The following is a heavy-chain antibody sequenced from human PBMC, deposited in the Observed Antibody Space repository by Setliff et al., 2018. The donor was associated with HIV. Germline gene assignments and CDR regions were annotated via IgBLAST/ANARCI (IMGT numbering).Heavy chain of an antibody. CDR3: AREQMTTVNYFDY. V-gene: IGHV4-39*02. CDR2: VYYSGST. J-gene: IGHJ4*02. D-gene: IGHD4-4*01. CDR1: GGSISSSHDF. Sequence: PSETLSLTCTVSGGSISSSHDFWNWIRQPPGKGLEWIGTVYYSGSTYYNPSLKSRVTISVDTSKNQFSLNLTSVTAADTAVYYCAREQMTTVNYFDYWGRGTLVTVSS.